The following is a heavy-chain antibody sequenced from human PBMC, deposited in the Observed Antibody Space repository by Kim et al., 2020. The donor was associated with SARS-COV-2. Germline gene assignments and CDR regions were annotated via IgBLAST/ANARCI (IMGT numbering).Heavy chain of an antibody. CDR1: GFTFTSSA. CDR2: IVVGSGNT. Sequence: SVKVSCKASGFTFTSSAMQWVRQVRGQRLEWIGWIVVGSGNTNYAQKFQERVTITRDMSTSTAYMELSSLRSEDTAVYYCAAQAVEDTATHYGMDVWGQGTTVTVSS. J-gene: IGHJ6*02. CDR3: AAQAVEDTATHYGMDV. V-gene: IGHV1-58*02. D-gene: IGHD5-18*01.